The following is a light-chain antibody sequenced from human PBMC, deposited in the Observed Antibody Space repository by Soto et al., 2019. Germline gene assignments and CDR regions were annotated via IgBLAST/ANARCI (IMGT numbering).Light chain of an antibody. Sequence: QSVLTQPPSVSAAPGQRVTISCTGSSSNIGAGYDVHWYQHLPGTAPKLLIYANRGRPSGVPDRFSGSKSGTSASLGITGVQDADEADYYCQSYDSSLRGALFGGGTKLTVL. CDR3: QSYDSSLRGAL. V-gene: IGLV1-40*01. CDR1: SSNIGAGYD. J-gene: IGLJ2*01. CDR2: ANR.